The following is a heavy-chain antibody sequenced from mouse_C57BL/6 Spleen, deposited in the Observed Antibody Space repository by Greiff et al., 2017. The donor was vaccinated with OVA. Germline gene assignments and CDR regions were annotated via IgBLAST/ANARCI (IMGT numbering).Heavy chain of an antibody. Sequence: DVKLVESEGGLVQPGSSMKLSCTASGFTFSDYYMAWVRQVPEKGLEWVANINYDGSSTYYLDSLKSRFIISRDNAKNILYLQMSSLKSEDTATYYCAREDSNSYYYAMDYWGQGTSVTVSS. V-gene: IGHV5-16*01. D-gene: IGHD2-5*01. J-gene: IGHJ4*01. CDR3: AREDSNSYYYAMDY. CDR1: GFTFSDYY. CDR2: INYDGSST.